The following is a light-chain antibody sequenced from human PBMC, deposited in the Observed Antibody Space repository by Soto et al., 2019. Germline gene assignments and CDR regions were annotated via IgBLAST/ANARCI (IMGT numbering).Light chain of an antibody. CDR3: QQYGSSGT. Sequence: DIQMTQSPSSLSASVGDRVTITCRASQSISSYLNWYQPKPGKAPKLLIYAASSLQSGVPSRLSGSGSGTDFTLTIRRLEPEDFAVYYCQQYGSSGTFGQGTKVDIK. J-gene: IGKJ1*01. CDR1: QSISSY. V-gene: IGKV1-39*01. CDR2: AAS.